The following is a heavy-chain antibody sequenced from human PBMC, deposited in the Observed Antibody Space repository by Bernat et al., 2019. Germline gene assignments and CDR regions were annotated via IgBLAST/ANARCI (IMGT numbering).Heavy chain of an antibody. V-gene: IGHV3-30*18. CDR3: AKDGSMRYLWGTFFDY. CDR1: GFTFTTYA. Sequence: QVQLVESGGGLVQPGRSLRLSCAASGFTFTTYALHWVRQAPGMGLEWVAVISHDGGNEHYADSVKGRFTISRDNSKDTLFLQMNSLRAEDTAAYCCAKDGSMRYLWGTFFDYWGHGTLVTVSS. D-gene: IGHD3-16*01. CDR2: ISHDGGNE. J-gene: IGHJ4*01.